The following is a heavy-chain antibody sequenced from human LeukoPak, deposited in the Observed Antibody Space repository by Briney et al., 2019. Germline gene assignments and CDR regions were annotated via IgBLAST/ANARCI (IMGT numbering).Heavy chain of an antibody. J-gene: IGHJ4*02. CDR3: ARVLAPGTTYFDY. CDR2: ISYDGSNK. CDR1: GFTFSGYA. V-gene: IGHV3-30-3*01. D-gene: IGHD1-1*01. Sequence: PGGSLRLSCAASGFTFSGYAMTWVRQAPGKGLEWVAVISYDGSNKYYADSVKGRFTISRDNSKNTLYLQMNSLRAEDTAVYYCARVLAPGTTYFDYWGQGTLVTVSS.